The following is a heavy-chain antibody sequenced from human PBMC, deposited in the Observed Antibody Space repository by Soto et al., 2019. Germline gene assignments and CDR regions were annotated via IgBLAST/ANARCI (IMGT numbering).Heavy chain of an antibody. J-gene: IGHJ4*02. CDR3: ARDNWGLFDY. CDR2: IYYGGTT. V-gene: IGHV4-59*01. Sequence: SETLSVTCTLSGDSISDYYWSWIRQPPGRGLEWIGYIYYGGTTKYNPSLKSRVTISGDRSKNQFSLKLSSVTAADTAVYYCARDNWGLFDYWGQGTLVTVSS. CDR1: GDSISDYY. D-gene: IGHD7-27*01.